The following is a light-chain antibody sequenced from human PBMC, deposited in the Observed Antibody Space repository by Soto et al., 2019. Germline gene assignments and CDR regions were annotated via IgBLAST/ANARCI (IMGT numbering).Light chain of an antibody. CDR1: QGISSW. CDR2: AAS. CDR3: QQYNSYPLT. J-gene: IGKJ4*02. Sequence: DIQMPQSPSTLSASVGDSVTITGRASQGISSWLAWYQQKPGKATKLLIYAASSLQSGVPSRFSGSGSGTEFTLTISSLQPDEFATYYCQQYNSYPLTVGGGTKVDIK. V-gene: IGKV1D-16*01.